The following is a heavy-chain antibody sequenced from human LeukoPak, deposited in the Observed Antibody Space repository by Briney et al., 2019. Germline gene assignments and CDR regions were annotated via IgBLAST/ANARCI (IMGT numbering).Heavy chain of an antibody. Sequence: PSETLSLTCTVSGGSISTYYWNWIRQPPGKGLEWIGYIYYSGSTYYNPSLKSRVTISVDTSKNQFSLKLSSVTAADTAVYYCASFSESGFPDYWGQGTLVTVSS. V-gene: IGHV4-59*06. D-gene: IGHD3-22*01. CDR3: ASFSESGFPDY. J-gene: IGHJ4*02. CDR2: IYYSGST. CDR1: GGSISTYY.